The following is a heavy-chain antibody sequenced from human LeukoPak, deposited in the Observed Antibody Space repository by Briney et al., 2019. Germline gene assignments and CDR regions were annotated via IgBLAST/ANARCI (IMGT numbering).Heavy chain of an antibody. D-gene: IGHD6-19*01. CDR1: GFTVSSNY. Sequence: PGGSLRLSCAASGFTVSSNYMSWVRQAPGKGLEWVSVIYSGGSTYYADSVKGRFTISRDNSKNTLYLQMNSLRAEDTAVYYCAKDSSLYSSGWYVDYWGQGTLVTVSS. CDR2: IYSGGST. J-gene: IGHJ4*02. V-gene: IGHV3-53*01. CDR3: AKDSSLYSSGWYVDY.